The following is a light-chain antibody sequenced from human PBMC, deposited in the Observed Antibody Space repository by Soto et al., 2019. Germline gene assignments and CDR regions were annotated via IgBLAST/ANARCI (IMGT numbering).Light chain of an antibody. Sequence: EIVLTQSPGTLSLSPGDRATLSCRASQSVSSSFFAWYQQTTGQAPGLLIDGASSRATGIPDRCSGSGSGTEFTLTISRLEPEDFSVYYCQQYGRSSWTFGQGTKVEVK. V-gene: IGKV3-20*01. CDR2: GAS. J-gene: IGKJ1*01. CDR1: QSVSSSF. CDR3: QQYGRSSWT.